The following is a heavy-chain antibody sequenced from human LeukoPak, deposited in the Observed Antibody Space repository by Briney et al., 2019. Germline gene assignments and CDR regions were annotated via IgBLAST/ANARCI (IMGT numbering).Heavy chain of an antibody. V-gene: IGHV3-49*04. CDR2: IRSKAYGGTT. CDR1: GFTLGDYA. D-gene: IGHD2-15*01. J-gene: IGHJ4*02. Sequence: GGSLRLSCTASGFTLGDYAMSWVRQAPGKGLEWVGFIRSKAYGGTTEYAASVKGRFTISRDDSKSIAYLQMNSLKTEDTAVYYCTRRTYCSGGSCLDYWGQGTLVTVSS. CDR3: TRRTYCSGGSCLDY.